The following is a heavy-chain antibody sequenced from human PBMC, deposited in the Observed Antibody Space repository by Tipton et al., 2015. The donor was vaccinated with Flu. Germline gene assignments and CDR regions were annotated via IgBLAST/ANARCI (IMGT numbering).Heavy chain of an antibody. Sequence: TLSLTCTVSGGSISSYYWSWIRQPPGKGLEWIGYIYYSGSTNYNPSLKSRVTISVDTSKNQFSLKLSSVTAADTAVYYCARDVEDIVVVPAAKINYYYYMDVWGKGTTVTVSS. D-gene: IGHD2-2*01. J-gene: IGHJ6*03. CDR3: ARDVEDIVVVPAAKINYYYYMDV. V-gene: IGHV4-59*01. CDR1: GGSISSYY. CDR2: IYYSGST.